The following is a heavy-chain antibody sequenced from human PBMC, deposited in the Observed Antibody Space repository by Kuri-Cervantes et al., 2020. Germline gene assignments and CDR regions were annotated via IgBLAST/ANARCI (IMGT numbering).Heavy chain of an antibody. CDR3: ARGGYCSGGSCYDDAFDI. V-gene: IGHV4-59*01. D-gene: IGHD2-15*01. Sequence: SETLSLTCTVSGGSISSYYWSWIRQPPGKGPEWIGYIYYSGSTNYNPSLKSRVTISVDTSKNQFSLKLSSMTAADTAVYYCARGGYCSGGSCYDDAFDIWGQGTMVTVSS. J-gene: IGHJ3*02. CDR1: GGSISSYY. CDR2: IYYSGST.